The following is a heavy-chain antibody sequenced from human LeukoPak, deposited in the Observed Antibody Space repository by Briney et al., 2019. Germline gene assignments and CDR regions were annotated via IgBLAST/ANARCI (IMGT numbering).Heavy chain of an antibody. CDR2: IYYSGST. D-gene: IGHD6-13*01. Sequence: SETLSLTCTVSGGSISSSSYYWGWIRQPPGKGLEWIGSIYYSGSTYYNPSLKSRVTISVDTSKNQFSLKLSSVTAADTAVYYCACSLAAAGTYDYWGQGTLVTVSS. V-gene: IGHV4-39*01. CDR1: GGSISSSSYY. CDR3: ACSLAAAGTYDY. J-gene: IGHJ4*02.